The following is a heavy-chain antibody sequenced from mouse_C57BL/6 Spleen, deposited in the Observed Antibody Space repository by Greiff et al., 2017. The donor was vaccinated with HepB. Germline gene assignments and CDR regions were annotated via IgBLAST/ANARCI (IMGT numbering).Heavy chain of an antibody. J-gene: IGHJ3*01. CDR1: GFSITSGYY. CDR3: AAAYGNLFAY. D-gene: IGHD2-1*01. CDR2: ISYDGSN. Sequence: ESGPGLVKPSQSLSLTCSVTGFSITSGYYWNWIRQFPGNHLEWMGYISYDGSNNYNPSLNNQISITSDTSKNQFFLKLNSVTTEDTATYYCAAAYGNLFAYWGQGTLVTVSA. V-gene: IGHV3-6*01.